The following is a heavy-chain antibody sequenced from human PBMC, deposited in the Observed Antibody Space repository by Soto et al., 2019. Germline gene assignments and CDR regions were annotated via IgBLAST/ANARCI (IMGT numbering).Heavy chain of an antibody. CDR2: IKHDGSEK. CDR3: AGSGXXXXXXX. V-gene: IGHV3-7*01. Sequence: EVHLVESGGGLVQPGGSLRLSCVASGFTFNNHWMAWVRQAPGKGLEWGANIKHDGSEKYYVDSVRGRFTTSRDNXXXXXXLQMXXXXXXXXXXYYCAGSGXXXXXXXWG. D-gene: IGHD3-10*01. CDR1: GFTFNNHW. J-gene: IGHJ1*01.